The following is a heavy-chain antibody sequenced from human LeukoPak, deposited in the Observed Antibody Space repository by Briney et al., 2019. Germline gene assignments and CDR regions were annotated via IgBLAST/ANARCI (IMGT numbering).Heavy chain of an antibody. D-gene: IGHD2-15*01. CDR1: GFMFSSNW. Sequence: GGSLRLSCAASGFMFSSNWMSWVRLAPGKGLEWVTVIYSGGSTYYADSVKGRFTISRDNSKNTLYLQMNSLRAEDTAVYYCARKRGSYFDYWGQGTLVTVSS. CDR3: ARKRGSYFDY. V-gene: IGHV3-53*01. J-gene: IGHJ4*02. CDR2: IYSGGST.